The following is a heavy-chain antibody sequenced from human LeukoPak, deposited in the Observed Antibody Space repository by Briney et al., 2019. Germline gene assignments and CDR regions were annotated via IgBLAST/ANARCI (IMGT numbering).Heavy chain of an antibody. CDR2: INHSGST. Sequence: PSETLSLTCAVYGASFSGYYWSWIRQPPGKGLEWIGEINHSGSTNYNPSLKSRVTISVDTSKNQFSLKLSSVTAADTAVYYCAREGINVVAPAARHFDYWGQGTLVTVSS. CDR3: AREGINVVAPAARHFDY. D-gene: IGHD2-2*01. V-gene: IGHV4-34*01. CDR1: GASFSGYY. J-gene: IGHJ4*02.